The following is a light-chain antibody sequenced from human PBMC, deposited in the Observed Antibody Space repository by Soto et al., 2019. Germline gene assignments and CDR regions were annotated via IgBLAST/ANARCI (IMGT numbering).Light chain of an antibody. CDR2: AAS. Sequence: DVQMTQSPSSLSASVGDRVTITCRASQGISNYLAWYQQKSGKVPKLLIYAASILPSGVPSRFSGSGSGSDFTLTISSLQPEDVAIYYCQSFDSAPRTFGPGTKVDIK. CDR3: QSFDSAPRT. V-gene: IGKV1-27*01. J-gene: IGKJ3*01. CDR1: QGISNY.